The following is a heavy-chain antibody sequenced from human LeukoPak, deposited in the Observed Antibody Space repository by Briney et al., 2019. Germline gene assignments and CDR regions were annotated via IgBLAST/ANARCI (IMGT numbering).Heavy chain of an antibody. J-gene: IGHJ4*02. CDR2: ISSSSSYI. D-gene: IGHD2-2*01. Sequence: GGSLRLSCAASGFTFSSYSMNWVRQAPGKGLEWVSSISSSSSYIYYADSVKGRFTISRDNAKNSLYLQMNSLRAEDTAVYYCARYGSGSSTSRHTNWGQGTLVTVSS. V-gene: IGHV3-21*01. CDR1: GFTFSSYS. CDR3: ARYGSGSSTSRHTN.